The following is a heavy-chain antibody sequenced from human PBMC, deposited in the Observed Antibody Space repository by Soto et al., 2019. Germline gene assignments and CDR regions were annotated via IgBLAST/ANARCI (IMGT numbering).Heavy chain of an antibody. Sequence: SETLSLTCSVSGASISNFYWSWIRQSAGKGLEWIGRLYTRGTTDYNPSLKSRVTMSIDTSKNRVSLSLTSVTAADTAVYYCAKGGTYYFASWGHGIVVTVYS. CDR2: LYTRGTT. V-gene: IGHV4-4*07. CDR3: AKGGTYYFAS. CDR1: GASISNFY. J-gene: IGHJ4*01.